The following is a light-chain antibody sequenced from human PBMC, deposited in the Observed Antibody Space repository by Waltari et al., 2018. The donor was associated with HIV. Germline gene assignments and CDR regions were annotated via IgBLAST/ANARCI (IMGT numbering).Light chain of an antibody. V-gene: IGLV4-69*01. CDR3: QTWGTGIQV. J-gene: IGLJ2*01. CDR2: LNGDGRP. CDR1: SGHIHYV. Sequence: QVVLTQPPSASASLGASVKLTCTLSSGHIHYVIAWHQQQPKKGPRFLMKLNGDGRPSRGDRLPDGFSGSSSGAERYLTISSLQSADEGDYFCQTWGTGIQVFGGGTRLTVL.